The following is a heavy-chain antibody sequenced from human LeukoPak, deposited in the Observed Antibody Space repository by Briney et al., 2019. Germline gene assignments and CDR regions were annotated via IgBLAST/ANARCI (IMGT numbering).Heavy chain of an antibody. CDR1: GGTFSSYA. V-gene: IGHV1-2*06. J-gene: IGHJ4*02. CDR3: ARDGYNYELTY. D-gene: IGHD5-18*01. Sequence: ASVKVSCKASGGTFSSYAISWVRQAPGQGLEWMGRINPNTGGTNSAQKFQGRVTMTRDTSISTAYMELSRLTSDDTAIYYCARDGYNYELTYWGQGTLVTVSS. CDR2: INPNTGGT.